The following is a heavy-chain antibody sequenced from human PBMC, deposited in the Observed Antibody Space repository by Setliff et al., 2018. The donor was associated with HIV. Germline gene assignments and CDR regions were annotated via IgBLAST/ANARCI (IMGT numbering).Heavy chain of an antibody. Sequence: SVKVSCKASGNTLRNNAIGWVRQAPGQGLEWMGSLIPVLGEPHYAQSFQGRVTISADESTNTAHMELRSLTSEDTAAYYCARGKGVGGVVITGGLDVWGKGTTVT. D-gene: IGHD3-10*01. V-gene: IGHV1-69*11. CDR1: GNTLRNNA. CDR3: ARGKGVGGVVITGGLDV. J-gene: IGHJ6*03. CDR2: LIPVLGEP.